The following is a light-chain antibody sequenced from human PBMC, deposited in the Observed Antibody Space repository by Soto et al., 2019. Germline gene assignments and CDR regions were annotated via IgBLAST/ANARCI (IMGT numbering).Light chain of an antibody. CDR1: QIVSSSY. CDR2: GAS. CDR3: QQYGSSSWT. J-gene: IGKJ1*01. V-gene: IGKV3-20*01. Sequence: EIVLTQSPGTLSLSPGERATLSCRASQIVSSSYLAWYQQKPGQAPRLLIYGASSRATGIPDRFSGSGSETDFTLTISRLEPEDFAVYYCQQYGSSSWTFGQGTKVEMK.